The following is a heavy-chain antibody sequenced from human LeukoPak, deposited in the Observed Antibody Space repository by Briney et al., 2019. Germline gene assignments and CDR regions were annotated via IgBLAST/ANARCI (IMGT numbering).Heavy chain of an antibody. D-gene: IGHD2-8*01. V-gene: IGHV3-9*01. CDR3: ASSQNGAFDI. CDR2: ISWNSGSI. CDR1: GFTFDDYA. Sequence: GGSLRLSCAASGFTFDDYAMHWVRQAPGKGLEWVSGISWNSGSIGYADSVKGRFTISRDNAKNSLYLQMNSLRAEDTAVYYCASSQNGAFDIWGQGTMVTVSS. J-gene: IGHJ3*02.